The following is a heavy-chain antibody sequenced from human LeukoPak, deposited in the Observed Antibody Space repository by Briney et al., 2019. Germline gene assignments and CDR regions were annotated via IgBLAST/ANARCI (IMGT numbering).Heavy chain of an antibody. D-gene: IGHD3-10*01. J-gene: IGHJ5*02. CDR3: ARQNGDTMVRGVYADWFDP. Sequence: SETLSLTCSVSGGSISESIYYWAWIRQPPGKGLEWIGTIYFSGTTYYNPSLQSRVTISVDTSKNQFSLNLDSVTAADTAIYYCARQNGDTMVRGVYADWFDPWGQGTLVTVSS. V-gene: IGHV4-39*01. CDR2: IYFSGTT. CDR1: GGSISESIYY.